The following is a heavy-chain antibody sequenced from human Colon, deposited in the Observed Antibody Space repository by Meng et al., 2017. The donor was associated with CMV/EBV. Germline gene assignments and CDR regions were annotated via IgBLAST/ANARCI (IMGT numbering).Heavy chain of an antibody. CDR2: IYPGDSDT. D-gene: IGHD2-15*01. V-gene: IGHV5-51*01. CDR1: GYSFTLYW. J-gene: IGHJ4*02. CDR3: ARTYCSFGACSYFDY. Sequence: GESLKISCKASGYSFTLYWIAWVRQVPGKGPEWMGIIYPGDSDTRYSPSVQGQVTISADKSSTTAFLQWTSLKASDTAMYYCARTYCSFGACSYFDYWGQGTLVTVSS.